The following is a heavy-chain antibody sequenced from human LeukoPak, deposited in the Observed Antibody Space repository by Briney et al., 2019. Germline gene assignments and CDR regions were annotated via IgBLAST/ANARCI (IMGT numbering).Heavy chain of an antibody. CDR1: GFTFSSYS. Sequence: GGSLRLPCAASGFTFSSYSTDWVRQAPGKGLEWVSSISKTSSHIYYADSVKGRFTISRDNAKNSMYLQMNSLRVEDTAVYYCARHMETVPDYYYGMDVWGQGTTVTVSS. CDR3: ARHMETVPDYYYGMDV. D-gene: IGHD1-1*01. J-gene: IGHJ6*02. CDR2: ISKTSSHI. V-gene: IGHV3-21*01.